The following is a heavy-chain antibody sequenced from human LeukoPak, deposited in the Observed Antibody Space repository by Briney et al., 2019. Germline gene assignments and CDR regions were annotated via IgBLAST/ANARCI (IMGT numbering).Heavy chain of an antibody. CDR1: GYTLINYY. J-gene: IGHJ4*02. CDR3: ARAYGGNSDY. V-gene: IGHV1-46*01. D-gene: IGHD4-23*01. Sequence: ASVKVSCKASGYTLINYYMHWVRQTPGQGLEWMGIINPSGGSTSYAQKFQGRVTMTRDTSTSTVYMELSSLRSEDTAMYYCARAYGGNSDYWGQGTLVTVSS. CDR2: INPSGGST.